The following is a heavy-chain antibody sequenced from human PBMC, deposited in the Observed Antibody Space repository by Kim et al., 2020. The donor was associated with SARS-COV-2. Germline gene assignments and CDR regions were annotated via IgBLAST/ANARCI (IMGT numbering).Heavy chain of an antibody. J-gene: IGHJ3*02. CDR1: GYTLTELS. CDR2: FDPEDGET. CDR3: ATEQAISSGYYFAFDI. Sequence: ASVKVSCKVSGYTLTELSMHWVRQAPGKGLEWMGGFDPEDGETIYAQKFQGRVTMTEDTSTDTAYMELSSLRSEDTAVYYCATEQAISSGYYFAFDIWGQGTMVTVSS. V-gene: IGHV1-24*01. D-gene: IGHD3-22*01.